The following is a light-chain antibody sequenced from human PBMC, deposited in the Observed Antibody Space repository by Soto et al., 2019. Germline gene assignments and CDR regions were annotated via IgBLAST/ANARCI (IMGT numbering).Light chain of an antibody. CDR1: QTVSSN. V-gene: IGKV3-15*01. CDR2: GAS. Sequence: EIVMSQSPATLSVSTGERVTLSCRATQTVSSNLAWYQQRPGQAPRILIYGASTRATDIPARFSGSGSGTESTLTISSLQSEDFAVYYCQQYHDWPRTFGRGTKVDIK. CDR3: QQYHDWPRT. J-gene: IGKJ1*01.